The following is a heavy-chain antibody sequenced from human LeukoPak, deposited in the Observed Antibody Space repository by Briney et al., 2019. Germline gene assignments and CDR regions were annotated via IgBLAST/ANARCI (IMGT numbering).Heavy chain of an antibody. Sequence: GGSLRLSCAASGFTFSSYSMNWVRQAPGKGLEWVSSISSSSSYIYYADPVKGRFTISRDNAKNSLYLQMNSLRAEDTAVYYCAGSFSRGWSGDYWGQGTRVTVSS. D-gene: IGHD6-13*01. V-gene: IGHV3-21*01. J-gene: IGHJ4*02. CDR3: AGSFSRGWSGDY. CDR1: GFTFSSYS. CDR2: ISSSSSYI.